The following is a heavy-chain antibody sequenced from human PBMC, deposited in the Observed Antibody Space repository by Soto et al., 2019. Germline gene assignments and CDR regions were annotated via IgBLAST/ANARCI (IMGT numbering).Heavy chain of an antibody. J-gene: IGHJ1*01. Sequence: PSETLSLTCTVSGGSVSSGSYYWSWIRQPPGKGLEWIGYIYYSGSTNYSPSLKSRVTISVDTSKNQFSLKLSSVTAADTAVYYCARDTYYYDSSGYYYGYFQHWGQGTLVTVSS. D-gene: IGHD3-22*01. CDR3: ARDTYYYDSSGYYYGYFQH. V-gene: IGHV4-61*01. CDR2: IYYSGST. CDR1: GGSVSSGSYY.